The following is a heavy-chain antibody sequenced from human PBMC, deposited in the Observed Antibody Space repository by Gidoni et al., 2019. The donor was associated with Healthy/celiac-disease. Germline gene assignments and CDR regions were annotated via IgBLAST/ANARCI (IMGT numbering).Heavy chain of an antibody. CDR3: AREWVYCSSTTCYDLRGMDV. CDR1: GYTFTGSF. Sequence: QVQLVTSGTEGEEPGASLQVSCKASGYTFTGSFLQWVRQAPGQGLEWMGWINPNTGDTKYAQNFQNRVIMTTDTSITTAYMELSRLRSDDTAVYFCAREWVYCSSTTCYDLRGMDVWGQGTTVTVSS. CDR2: INPNTGDT. J-gene: IGHJ6*02. V-gene: IGHV1-2*02. D-gene: IGHD2-2*01.